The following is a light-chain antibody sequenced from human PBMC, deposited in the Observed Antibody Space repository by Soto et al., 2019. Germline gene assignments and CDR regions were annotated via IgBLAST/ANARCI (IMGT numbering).Light chain of an antibody. CDR1: TGAVTSGSY. J-gene: IGLJ2*01. V-gene: IGLV7-43*01. CDR3: LLYVGDAQI. Sequence: QAVVTQAPSLTVSPGGTVTLTCASNTGAVTSGSYPNWLQQKPGQAPRALIYSTDNRHSWTPARFSGSLLGDKAALTLSDVQPEDEADYYCLLYVGDAQIFGGGAKLTVL. CDR2: STD.